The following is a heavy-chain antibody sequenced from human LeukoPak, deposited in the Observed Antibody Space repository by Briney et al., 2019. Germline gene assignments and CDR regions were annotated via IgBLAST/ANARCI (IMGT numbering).Heavy chain of an antibody. CDR2: IYYTGNT. Sequence: PSETLSLTCTVSGGSIRSSYLSWLRQPPGKGLEWIGYIYYTGNTNYNPSLKSRVTMSVDTSKNQFSLKLSSVTAADTAVYYCVASGGDYSYGVRFDYWGQGTLVTASS. V-gene: IGHV4-59*01. CDR1: GGSIRSSY. D-gene: IGHD5-18*01. CDR3: VASGGDYSYGVRFDY. J-gene: IGHJ4*02.